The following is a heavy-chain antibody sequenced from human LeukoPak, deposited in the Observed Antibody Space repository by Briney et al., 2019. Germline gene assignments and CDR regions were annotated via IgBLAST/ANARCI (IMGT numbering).Heavy chain of an antibody. D-gene: IGHD3-22*01. CDR1: GGSISSGDYY. Sequence: SETLSLTCTVSGGSISSGDYYWSWIRQPPGKGLEWIGYIYYSGSTYYNPSLKSRVTISVDTSKDQFSLKLSSVTAADTAVYYCARESYYYDSSGYGQKKPYYLDYWGQGTLVTVSS. J-gene: IGHJ4*02. CDR2: IYYSGST. V-gene: IGHV4-30-4*08. CDR3: ARESYYYDSSGYGQKKPYYLDY.